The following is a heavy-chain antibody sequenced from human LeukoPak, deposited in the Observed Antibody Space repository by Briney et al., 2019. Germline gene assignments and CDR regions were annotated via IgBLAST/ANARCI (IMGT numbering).Heavy chain of an antibody. J-gene: IGHJ5*02. V-gene: IGHV1-18*04. D-gene: IGHD3-3*01. CDR1: GYTFTGYY. CDR2: ISAYNGNT. Sequence: ASVKVSCKASGYTFTGYYMHWVRQAPGQGLEWMGWISAYNGNTNYAQKLQGRVTMTTDTSTSTAYMELRSLRSDDTAVYYCARVYRLEWLLSRPWFDPWGQGTLVTVSS. CDR3: ARVYRLEWLLSRPWFDP.